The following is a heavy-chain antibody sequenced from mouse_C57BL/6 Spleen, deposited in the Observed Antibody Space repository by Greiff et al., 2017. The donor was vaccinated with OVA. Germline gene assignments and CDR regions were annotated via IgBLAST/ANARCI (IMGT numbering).Heavy chain of an antibody. CDR3: ARGPLSWFAY. CDR1: GYAFSSYW. D-gene: IGHD3-3*01. Sequence: QVQLKESGAELVKPGASVKISCKASGYAFSSYWMNWVKQRPGKGLEWIGQIYPGDGDTNYNGKFKGEATLTADKSSSTAYMQLSSLTSEDSAVYFCARGPLSWFAYWGQGTLVTVSA. V-gene: IGHV1-80*01. J-gene: IGHJ3*01. CDR2: IYPGDGDT.